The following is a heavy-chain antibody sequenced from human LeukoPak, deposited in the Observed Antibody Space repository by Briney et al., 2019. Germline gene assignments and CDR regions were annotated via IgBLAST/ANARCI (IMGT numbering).Heavy chain of an antibody. CDR2: IRYDGRIK. CDR1: GFTLSNYE. J-gene: IGHJ5*02. Sequence: GGSLRLSCAASGFTLSNYEMNWVRQAPGKGLEWVAFIRYDGRIKNYADSVKGRFTISRDNSKNTLYLQMNSLTTEDTSLYYCARNRAAAGDWLDPWGQGTLVIVSS. D-gene: IGHD6-13*01. CDR3: ARNRAAAGDWLDP. V-gene: IGHV3-30*02.